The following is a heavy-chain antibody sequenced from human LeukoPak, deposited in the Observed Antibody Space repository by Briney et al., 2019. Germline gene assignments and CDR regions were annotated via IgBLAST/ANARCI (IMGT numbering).Heavy chain of an antibody. CDR3: AGYYDFWSGYSTFDY. Sequence: SETLSHTCTVSGYSISSGYYWGWIRQPPGKGLEWIGSIYHSGSTYYNPSLKSRVTISVDTSKNQFSLKLSSVTAADTAVYYCAGYYDFWSGYSTFDYWGQGTLVTVSS. CDR1: GYSISSGYY. J-gene: IGHJ4*02. V-gene: IGHV4-38-2*02. CDR2: IYHSGST. D-gene: IGHD3-3*01.